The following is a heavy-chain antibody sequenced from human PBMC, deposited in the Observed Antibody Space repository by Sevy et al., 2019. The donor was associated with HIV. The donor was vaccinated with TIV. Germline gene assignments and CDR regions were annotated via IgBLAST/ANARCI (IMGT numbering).Heavy chain of an antibody. D-gene: IGHD6-19*01. CDR2: ISYDGNNK. CDR1: GFSFSGYG. Sequence: GGSLRLSCAASGFSFSGYGMHWVRQAPGKGLEWVAVISYDGNNKFYADSVKGRFTISRDNSKNTLYLQMNSLRAEDTAVYYCAKGLAQWLAYGYFDYWGQGTLVTVSS. CDR3: AKGLAQWLAYGYFDY. J-gene: IGHJ4*02. V-gene: IGHV3-30*18.